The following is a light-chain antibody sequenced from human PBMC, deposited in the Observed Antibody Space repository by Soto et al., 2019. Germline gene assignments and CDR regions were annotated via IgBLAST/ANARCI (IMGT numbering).Light chain of an antibody. CDR3: CSYADNSAWV. CDR1: SSDVGGYNL. V-gene: IGLV2-23*02. Sequence: QSALAQPASVSGSPGQSITISCTGTSSDVGGYNLVSWYQHHPGKAPKLMIYEVFRRPSGVSNRFSGFKSGNTASLTISGLQAEDEADYCCCSYADNSAWVFGGGTKLTVL. J-gene: IGLJ3*02. CDR2: EVF.